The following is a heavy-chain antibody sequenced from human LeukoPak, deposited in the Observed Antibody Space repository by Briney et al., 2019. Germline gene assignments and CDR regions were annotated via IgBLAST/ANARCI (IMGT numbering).Heavy chain of an antibody. V-gene: IGHV4-61*02. CDR3: ATLPGGVTTPNPS. D-gene: IGHD4-17*01. CDR1: GGSISSGRYY. Sequence: ASETLSLTCTVSGGSISSGRYYWSWIRQPAGKGLEWIGRVSTTGSTNYNPSLKSRVTISLDTSKNQFSLKLTSVTAADTAVYYCATLPGGVTTPNPSWGQGTLVTVSS. CDR2: VSTTGST. J-gene: IGHJ5*02.